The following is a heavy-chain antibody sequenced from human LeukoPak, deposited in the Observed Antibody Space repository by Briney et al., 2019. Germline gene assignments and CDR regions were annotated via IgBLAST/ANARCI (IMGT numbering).Heavy chain of an antibody. V-gene: IGHV4-39*01. CDR2: IYYSGST. D-gene: IGHD3-22*01. CDR1: GGSISSSSYY. CDR3: ARLKYYYDSSGYSGLFDY. J-gene: IGHJ4*02. Sequence: SETLSLTCTVSGGSISSSSYYWGWIRQPPGKGLEWIGSIYYSGSTYYNPSLKSRVTLSVDTSKNQFSLKLSSVTAADTAVYYCARLKYYYDSSGYSGLFDYWGQGTLVTVSS.